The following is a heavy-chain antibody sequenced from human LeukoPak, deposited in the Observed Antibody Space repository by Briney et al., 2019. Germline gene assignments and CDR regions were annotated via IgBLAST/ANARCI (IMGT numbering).Heavy chain of an antibody. J-gene: IGHJ3*02. Sequence: ASVKVSCKASGYTFTSYGISWVRQAPGQGLEWMGWISAYNGNTNYAQKLQGRVTMTTDTSTSTAYMGLRSLRSDDTAVYYCAREYCGGDCYRAFDIWGQGTMVTVSS. V-gene: IGHV1-18*01. CDR3: AREYCGGDCYRAFDI. CDR1: GYTFTSYG. CDR2: ISAYNGNT. D-gene: IGHD2-21*02.